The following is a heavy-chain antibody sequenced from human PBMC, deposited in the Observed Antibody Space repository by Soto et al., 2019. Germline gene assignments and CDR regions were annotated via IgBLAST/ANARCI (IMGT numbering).Heavy chain of an antibody. Sequence: EVQLLESGGGLVQPGGSLRLSCAASGFTFSSYAMSWVRQAPGKGLEWVSAISGSGGSTYYADSVKGRFTISRDNSKNTLYLQMNSLRAEDTAVYYCARHKYSSGWYSYYYYGMDVWGQGTTVTVSS. V-gene: IGHV3-23*01. CDR1: GFTFSSYA. CDR2: ISGSGGST. J-gene: IGHJ6*02. CDR3: ARHKYSSGWYSYYYYGMDV. D-gene: IGHD6-19*01.